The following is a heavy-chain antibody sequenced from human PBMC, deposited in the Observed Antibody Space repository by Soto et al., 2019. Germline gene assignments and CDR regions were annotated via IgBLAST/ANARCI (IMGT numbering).Heavy chain of an antibody. CDR1: GFTFSDYY. V-gene: IGHV3-11*06. CDR3: ASFGLGYCSSTSCYEEGAFDI. D-gene: IGHD2-2*01. CDR2: ISSSSSYT. Sequence: QVQLVESGGGLVKPGGSLRLSCAASGFTFSDYYMSWIRQAPGKGLEWVSYISSSSSYTNYADSVKGRFTISRDNAKNSLYLQMNSLRAEETAVYYCASFGLGYCSSTSCYEEGAFDIWGQGTMVTVSS. J-gene: IGHJ3*02.